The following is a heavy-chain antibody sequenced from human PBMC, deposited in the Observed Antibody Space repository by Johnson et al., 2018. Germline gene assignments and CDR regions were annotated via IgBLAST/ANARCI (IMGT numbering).Heavy chain of an antibody. CDR3: ARRRGVCGVRYYGVDV. Sequence: VQLVESGGGLAQPGGSLRLSCAASGFTVSSNYMTWVRQAPGKGLEWVSVIYSGGSIYYADSVKGRFTIPRDNAKNSLYLQMNSLRAEDTAVYYCARRRGVCGVRYYGVDVWGQGTTVTVSS. CDR2: IYSGGSI. CDR1: GFTVSSNY. D-gene: IGHD3-3*01. V-gene: IGHV3-66*01. J-gene: IGHJ6*02.